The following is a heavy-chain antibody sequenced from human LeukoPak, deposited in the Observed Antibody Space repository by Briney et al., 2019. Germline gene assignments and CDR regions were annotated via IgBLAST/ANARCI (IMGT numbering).Heavy chain of an antibody. D-gene: IGHD2-2*01. J-gene: IGHJ6*02. CDR3: ASSIVVVPAAIRDYYYGMDV. V-gene: IGHV1-2*02. Sequence: ASVKVSCKASGYTFTGYYMHWVRQAPGQGLEWMGWINPNSGGTNYAQKFQGRVTMTRDTSISTAYMELSRLRSDDTAVYYCASSIVVVPAAIRDYYYGMDVWGQGTTVTVSS. CDR1: GYTFTGYY. CDR2: INPNSGGT.